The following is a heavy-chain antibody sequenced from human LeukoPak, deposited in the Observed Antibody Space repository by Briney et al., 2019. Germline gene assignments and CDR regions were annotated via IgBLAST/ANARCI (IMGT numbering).Heavy chain of an antibody. J-gene: IGHJ2*01. V-gene: IGHV4-61*01. D-gene: IGHD5-24*01. CDR1: GGSVSSPNSY. Sequence: SETLSLTCIVSGGSVSSPNSYWSWLRQPPGKGLEWIGNVYYIGTTSYNSSLKSRVTISVDTSKNQFSLEVTSVTAADTAVYYCARGLVEMATRYFDLWGRGTLVTVSS. CDR2: VYYIGTT. CDR3: ARGLVEMATRYFDL.